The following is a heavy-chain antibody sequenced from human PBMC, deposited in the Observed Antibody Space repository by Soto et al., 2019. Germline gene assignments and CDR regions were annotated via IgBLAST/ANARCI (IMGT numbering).Heavy chain of an antibody. D-gene: IGHD5-18*01. CDR3: ARHRGSYGGEYYFDY. CDR1: ADSISSSSYF. Sequence: PSETLSLTCTVSADSISSSSYFWGWIRQPPGKGLEWIGTIYNSGSTSYNPSLKSRVTISLDTSKNQFSLRLTSVTAADTAVYHCARHRGSYGGEYYFDYWGQGTLVTVS. J-gene: IGHJ4*02. CDR2: IYNSGST. V-gene: IGHV4-39*01.